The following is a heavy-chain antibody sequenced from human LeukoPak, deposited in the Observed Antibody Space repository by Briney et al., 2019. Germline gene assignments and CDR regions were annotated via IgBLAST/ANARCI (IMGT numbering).Heavy chain of an antibody. CDR1: GGSISSSSYY. V-gene: IGHV4-39*01. D-gene: IGHD6-6*01. J-gene: IGHJ4*02. CDR3: ARHRHPTSIAALKARYYFDY. CDR2: IYYSGST. Sequence: PSETLSLTCTVSGGSISSSSYYWVWIRQPPGMGLEWLGSIYYSGSTYYNPSLKSRVTISVDTSKNQFSLKLSSVTAADTAVYYCARHRHPTSIAALKARYYFDYWGQGTLVTVSS.